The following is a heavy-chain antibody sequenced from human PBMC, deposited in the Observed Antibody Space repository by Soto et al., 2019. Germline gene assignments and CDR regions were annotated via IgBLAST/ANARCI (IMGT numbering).Heavy chain of an antibody. CDR3: AREPPLNSGYKDSVDY. CDR1: GFTVSSNY. V-gene: IGHV3-66*01. Sequence: EVQLVESGGGLVQPGGSLRLSCAASGFTVSSNYMSWVRQAPGKGLEWVSVIYSGGSTYYADSVKGRFTISRDNSKNTLYLQMNSLRAEDTAVYYCAREPPLNSGYKDSVDYWGQGTLVTVSS. D-gene: IGHD5-12*01. J-gene: IGHJ4*02. CDR2: IYSGGST.